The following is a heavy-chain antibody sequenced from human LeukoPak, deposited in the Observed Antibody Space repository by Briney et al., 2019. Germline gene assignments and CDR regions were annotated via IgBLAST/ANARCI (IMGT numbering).Heavy chain of an antibody. CDR3: ARVTPYYDFWGYFDY. Sequence: GGSLRLSCAASGFTFSNYWMTWVRQAPGKGLEWVATIWQDGSEQYYEDSVKGRFTISRDNAKNSLYLQMDSLRAEDTAVYYCARVTPYYDFWGYFDYWGQGTLVTVSS. D-gene: IGHD3-3*01. CDR2: IWQDGSEQ. J-gene: IGHJ4*02. CDR1: GFTFSNYW. V-gene: IGHV3-7*01.